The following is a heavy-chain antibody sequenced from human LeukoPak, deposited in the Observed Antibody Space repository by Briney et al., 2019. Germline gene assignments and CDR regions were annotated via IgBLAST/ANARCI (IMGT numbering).Heavy chain of an antibody. J-gene: IGHJ5*02. CDR2: ISWNSGSI. Sequence: GGSLRLSCAASGFTFDDYAMHWVRQAPGKGLEWVSGISWNSGSIGYADSVKGRFTISRDNAKNSLYLQMNSLRAEDTALYYCAKSPYYDILTADNWFDPWGQGTLVTVSS. CDR3: AKSPYYDILTADNWFDP. CDR1: GFTFDDYA. V-gene: IGHV3-9*01. D-gene: IGHD3-9*01.